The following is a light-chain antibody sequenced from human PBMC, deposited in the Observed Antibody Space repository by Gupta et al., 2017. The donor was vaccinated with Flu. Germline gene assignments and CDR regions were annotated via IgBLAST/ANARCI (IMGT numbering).Light chain of an antibody. CDR1: QRVSSSY. V-gene: IGKV3-20*01. CDR2: SAS. Sequence: EIVLTQSPGTLSLSPGESATLSCRASQRVSSSYFAWFQQQPGQPPRLLIYSASSRPSGIPDRFSGSGSGTDFTLTISRLEPEDFAVYYCHQYDNLPWTFGQGTRVDI. CDR3: HQYDNLPWT. J-gene: IGKJ1*01.